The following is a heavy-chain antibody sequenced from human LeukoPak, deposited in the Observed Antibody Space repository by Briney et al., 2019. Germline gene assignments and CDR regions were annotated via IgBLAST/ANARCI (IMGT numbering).Heavy chain of an antibody. CDR2: IWHDGINT. J-gene: IGHJ4*02. V-gene: IGHV3-33*01. CDR3: ARARYCSGTSCYFDY. Sequence: PGGSLRLSCAASGFVFSTYGMHWVRQAPGRGLEWVADIWHDGINTHYADSVKGRFTISRDISRNTLYLQMDSLRAEDLAVYYCARARYCSGTSCYFDYWGQGTLVTVSS. D-gene: IGHD2-15*01. CDR1: GFVFSTYG.